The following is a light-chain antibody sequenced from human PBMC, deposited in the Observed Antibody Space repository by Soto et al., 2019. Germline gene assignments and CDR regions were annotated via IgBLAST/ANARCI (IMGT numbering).Light chain of an antibody. V-gene: IGKV1-9*01. CDR3: QQLNSYPRT. CDR1: QGISSY. Sequence: DIQLAQSPSFLSASVGDRVTITCRASQGISSYLAWYQQKPGKAPKLLIYAASTLQSGVPSRFSGSGPGTEFTLTISSLQPEDFATYYCQQLNSYPRTFGPGTKVDIK. CDR2: AAS. J-gene: IGKJ3*01.